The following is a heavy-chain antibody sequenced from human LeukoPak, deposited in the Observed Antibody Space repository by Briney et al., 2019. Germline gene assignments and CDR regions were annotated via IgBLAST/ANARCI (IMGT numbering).Heavy chain of an antibody. D-gene: IGHD6-19*01. CDR3: VGGIGWQPDY. CDR2: IRQDGREK. V-gene: IGHV3-7*03. Sequence: PGGSLRLSCAASPGINFSDYWMNWVRQAQGQGLEWVAIIRQDGREKLYLDSVKGRFTISRDNAKSSVYLQINSLRAEDTAVYYCVGGIGWQPDYWGQGTLVTVSS. CDR1: PGINFSDYW. J-gene: IGHJ4*02.